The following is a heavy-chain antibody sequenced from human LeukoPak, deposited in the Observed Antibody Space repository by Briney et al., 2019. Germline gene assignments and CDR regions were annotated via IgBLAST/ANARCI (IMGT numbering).Heavy chain of an antibody. CDR1: GFTFNRHW. J-gene: IGHJ4*02. CDR3: ARKAYDSDCFDF. CDR2: IKQDGSDQ. D-gene: IGHD2-21*01. V-gene: IGHV3-7*04. Sequence: GGSLRLSCAASGFTFNRHWMACVRQAPGKGLEWVANIKQDGSDQYYVGSVKGRFTISRDNAKNSLYMQMNNLRDEDTAVYYCARKAYDSDCFDFWGQGTLVTVSS.